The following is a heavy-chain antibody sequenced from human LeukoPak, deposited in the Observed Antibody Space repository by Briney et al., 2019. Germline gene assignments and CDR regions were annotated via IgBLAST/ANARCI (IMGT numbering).Heavy chain of an antibody. D-gene: IGHD3-16*01. CDR3: AKLMRHMMEDVLDL. CDR2: ISATGLST. V-gene: IGHV3-23*01. J-gene: IGHJ3*01. CDR1: DVAFTSSG. Sequence: PGAALRLSCTASDVAFTSSGMSWVRQVPGTGLEWVSFISATGLSTYYADSVKGRFTVSRDNSKNTLYLQMNSLRAADTAVYYCAKLMRHMMEDVLDLWGQGTVVTVSS.